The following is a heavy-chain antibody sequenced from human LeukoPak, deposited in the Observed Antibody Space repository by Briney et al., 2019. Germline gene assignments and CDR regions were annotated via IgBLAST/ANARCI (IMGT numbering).Heavy chain of an antibody. D-gene: IGHD3-16*02. V-gene: IGHV1-18*01. CDR3: ARVDWDYDYVWGSYRSIDY. J-gene: IGHJ4*02. CDR1: GYTFTRYG. Sequence: GASVKVSCKASGYTFTRYGISWVRQAPVQGLEWMGWISAYNGNTNYAQKLQGRVTMTTDTSTSTAYMELRSLRSDDTAVYYCARVDWDYDYVWGSYRSIDYWGQGTLVTVSS. CDR2: ISAYNGNT.